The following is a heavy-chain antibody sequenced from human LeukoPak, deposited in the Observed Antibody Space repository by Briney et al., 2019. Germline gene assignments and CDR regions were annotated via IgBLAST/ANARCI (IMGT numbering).Heavy chain of an antibody. CDR3: TTDNYYDTSGHYRDY. Sequence: GGSLRLSCAASGFTFSNDWMNWVRQAPGKGLEWVGRIKSKTDGGTTDYAAPVKGRFTISRDDSKNTLYLQMNSLKTEDTAVYYCTTDNYYDTSGHYRDYWGQGTLVTVSS. J-gene: IGHJ4*02. CDR2: IKSKTDGGTT. D-gene: IGHD3-22*01. V-gene: IGHV3-15*01. CDR1: GFTFSNDW.